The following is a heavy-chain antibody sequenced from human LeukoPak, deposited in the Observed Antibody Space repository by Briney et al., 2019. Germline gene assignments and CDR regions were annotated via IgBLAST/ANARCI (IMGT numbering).Heavy chain of an antibody. Sequence: SETLSLTCAVYGGSFSGYYWSWIRQPPGKGLEWIGEINHSGSTNYNPSLKSRVTISVDTSKNQFSLKLSSVTAADTAVYYCARAPRIAAAGKYFQHWGQGPLVTVSS. V-gene: IGHV4-34*01. CDR1: GGSFSGYY. J-gene: IGHJ1*01. CDR3: ARAPRIAAAGKYFQH. CDR2: INHSGST. D-gene: IGHD6-13*01.